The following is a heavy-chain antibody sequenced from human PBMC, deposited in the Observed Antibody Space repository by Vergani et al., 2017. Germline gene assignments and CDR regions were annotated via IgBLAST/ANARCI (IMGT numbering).Heavy chain of an antibody. CDR1: GYTFTGYY. CDR3: ARVRDDYYDSSGGFYYFDY. V-gene: IGHV1-2*02. D-gene: IGHD3-22*01. J-gene: IGHJ4*02. CDR2: INPNSGGT. Sequence: QVQLVQSGAEVKKPGASVKVSCKASGYTFTGYYMHWVRQAPGQGLEWMGWINPNSGGTNYAQKFQGRVTMTRETSISTAYMELSRLRSDDTAVYYCARVRDDYYDSSGGFYYFDYWGQGTLVTVSS.